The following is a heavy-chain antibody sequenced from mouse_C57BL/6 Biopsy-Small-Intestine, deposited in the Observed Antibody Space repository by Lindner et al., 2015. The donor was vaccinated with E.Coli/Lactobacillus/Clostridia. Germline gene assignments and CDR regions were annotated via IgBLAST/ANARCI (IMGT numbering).Heavy chain of an antibody. V-gene: IGHV1-22*01. CDR2: INPKKGGV. Sequence: VQLQESGPELVKPGASVKMSCKTSGYTFTDYNMHWVRQSHGKSLEWIGYINPKKGGVTYNQKFKDRTTLIVNQSSTTAFMELRSLTSDDSAVYYCATYGYDFDYWGQGTTLTVSS. CDR1: GYTFTDYN. D-gene: IGHD2-2*01. CDR3: ATYGYDFDY. J-gene: IGHJ2*01.